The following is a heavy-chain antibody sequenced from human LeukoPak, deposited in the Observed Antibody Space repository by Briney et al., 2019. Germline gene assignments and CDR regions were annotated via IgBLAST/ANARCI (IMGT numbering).Heavy chain of an antibody. CDR1: GGTFSSYA. J-gene: IGHJ5*02. D-gene: IGHD4-17*01. CDR3: ARAPCGDYDSFVFDP. V-gene: IGHV1-69*05. Sequence: SVKVSCKASGGTFSSYAISWVRQAPGQGLEWMGGIIPIFGTANYAQKFQGRVTITTDESTSTAYMELSSLRSEDTAVYYCARAPCGDYDSFVFDPWGQGTLVTVSS. CDR2: IIPIFGTA.